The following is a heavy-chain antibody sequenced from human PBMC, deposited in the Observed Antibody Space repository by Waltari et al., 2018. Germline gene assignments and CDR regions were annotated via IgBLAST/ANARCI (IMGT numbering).Heavy chain of an antibody. CDR1: GFTFSSYS. CDR2: ISSSSSTI. V-gene: IGHV3-48*01. J-gene: IGHJ4*02. CDR3: ARVRGDYYDSSIPS. D-gene: IGHD3-22*01. Sequence: EVQLVESGGGLVQPGGSLRLSCAASGFTFSSYSMNWVRQDPGKGLEWVSYISSSSSTIYYADSVKGRFTISRDNAKNSLYLQMNSLRAEDTAVYYCARVRGDYYDSSIPSWGQGTLVTVSS.